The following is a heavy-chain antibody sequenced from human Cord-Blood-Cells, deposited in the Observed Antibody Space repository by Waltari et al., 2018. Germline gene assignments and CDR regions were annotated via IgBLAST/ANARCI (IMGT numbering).Heavy chain of an antibody. CDR2: INHSGST. V-gene: IGHV4-34*01. CDR1: GGSFSGYY. J-gene: IGHJ2*01. Sequence: QVQLQQWGAGLLKPSETLSLTCAVYGGSFSGYYWSWIRQPPGKGLAWIGEINHSGSTNYNPSLKSRVTISVDTSKNQFSLKLSSVTAADTAVYYCARTSYYYDSSGYYYGYFDLWGRGTLVTVSS. D-gene: IGHD3-22*01. CDR3: ARTSYYYDSSGYYYGYFDL.